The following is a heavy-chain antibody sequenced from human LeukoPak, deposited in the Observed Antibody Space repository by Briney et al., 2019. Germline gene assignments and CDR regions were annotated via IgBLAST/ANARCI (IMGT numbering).Heavy chain of an antibody. V-gene: IGHV3-48*02. D-gene: IGHD4-23*01. CDR3: ARDTLEYSNSPDALDI. J-gene: IGHJ3*02. CDR1: GFTFSSYS. Sequence: GGSLRLSCAASGFTFSSYSMNWVRQAPGKGLEWVSYIGSSGSTVYYADSVKGRFTISRDNAKNSLYMQMESLRDEDTAIYYCARDTLEYSNSPDALDIWGQGTMVTVSS. CDR2: IGSSGSTV.